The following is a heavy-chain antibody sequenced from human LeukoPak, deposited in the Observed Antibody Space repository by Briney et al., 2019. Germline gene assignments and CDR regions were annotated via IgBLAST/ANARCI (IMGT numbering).Heavy chain of an antibody. CDR3: ARTTRYSNYGGAAFDI. V-gene: IGHV4-34*01. J-gene: IGHJ3*02. D-gene: IGHD4-11*01. CDR1: GGSFSGYY. Sequence: SETLSLTCAVYGGSFSGYYWSWIRQPPGKGLEWIGEISHSGNTIYNSSLKSRVTISVDTSKNQFSLKVTSVTAADTAVYYCARTTRYSNYGGAAFDIWGRGTMVTVSS. CDR2: ISHSGNT.